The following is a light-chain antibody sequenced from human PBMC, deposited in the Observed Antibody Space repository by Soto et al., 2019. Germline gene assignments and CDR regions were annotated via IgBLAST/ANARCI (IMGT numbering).Light chain of an antibody. CDR3: QQVKTFPRT. Sequence: DIQMTQSPSSMSASVGDRVTITCRASQDIGSQLGWYQQKPGKAPKLLIHSASTLQRGVPFRFSGSASGTEFTLTISSLQSEDFATYYCQQVKTFPRTFGQGTKVEIE. CDR1: QDIGSQ. J-gene: IGKJ1*01. CDR2: SAS. V-gene: IGKV1-12*01.